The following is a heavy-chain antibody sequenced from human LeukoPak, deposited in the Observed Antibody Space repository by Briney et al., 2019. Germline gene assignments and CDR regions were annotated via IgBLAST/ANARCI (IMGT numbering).Heavy chain of an antibody. D-gene: IGHD3-22*01. CDR1: GFTFSSYA. CDR2: ISSNGGST. CDR3: ARDAYYDSSGYYFP. V-gene: IGHV3-64*01. Sequence: GGSLRLSCAASGFTFSSYAMHWVRQAPGKGLEYVSAISSNGGSTYYANSVKGRFTISRDNSKNTLYLQMGSLRAEDMAVYYCARDAYYDSSGYYFPWGQGTLVTVSS. J-gene: IGHJ5*02.